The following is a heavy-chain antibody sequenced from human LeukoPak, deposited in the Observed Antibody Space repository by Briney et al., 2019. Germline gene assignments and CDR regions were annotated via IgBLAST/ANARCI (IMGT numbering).Heavy chain of an antibody. CDR3: AGAVGGVRATL. V-gene: IGHV4-61*02. CDR1: GDSITSGTYY. J-gene: IGHJ4*02. CDR2: IYTSGST. D-gene: IGHD3-16*01. Sequence: SETLSLTCTVSGDSITSGTYYWAWIRQPAGKGLEWIGRIYTSGSTNYNPSLKSRVTISLDTSKNQFSLRLSSVTAADTAVYYCAGAVGGVRATLWGQGTLVTVSS.